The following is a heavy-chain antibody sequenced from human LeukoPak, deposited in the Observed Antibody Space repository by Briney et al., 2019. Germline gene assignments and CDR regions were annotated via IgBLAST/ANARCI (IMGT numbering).Heavy chain of an antibody. J-gene: IGHJ4*02. Sequence: SVKVSCKASGGTFSSYAISWVRQAPGQGLEWMGRIIPILGIANYAQKFQGRVTITADKSTSTAYMELSSLRSEDTAVYYCATQQMGDTAMVIDYWGQGTLVTVSS. CDR3: ATQQMGDTAMVIDY. CDR2: IIPILGIA. CDR1: GGTFSSYA. V-gene: IGHV1-69*04. D-gene: IGHD5-18*01.